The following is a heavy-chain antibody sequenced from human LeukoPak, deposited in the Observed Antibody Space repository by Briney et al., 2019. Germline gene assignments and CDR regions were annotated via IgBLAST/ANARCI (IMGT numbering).Heavy chain of an antibody. CDR1: GFTFSSYG. D-gene: IGHD1-26*01. V-gene: IGHV3-30*02. CDR3: AKDKHSGSYTDAFDI. J-gene: IGHJ3*02. CDR2: IRFDGNNK. Sequence: PGGSLRLSCAASGFTFSSYGMHWVRQTPGRGLEWVAHIRFDGNNKYYADSVKGRFTISRDNSKNTLYLQMNSLRAEDTAVYYCAKDKHSGSYTDAFDIWGQGTMGTVSS.